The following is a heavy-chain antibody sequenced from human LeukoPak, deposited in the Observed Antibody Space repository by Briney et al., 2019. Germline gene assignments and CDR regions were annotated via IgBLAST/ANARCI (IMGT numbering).Heavy chain of an antibody. D-gene: IGHD3-22*01. CDR2: IQQHGSET. CDR1: GFTFSNYW. V-gene: IGHV3-7*01. CDR3: ARDGGHYDSSGYYWS. J-gene: IGHJ4*02. Sequence: GGSLRLSCEGSGFTFSNYWMSWVRQAPGKGLEWVANIQQHGSETYYGDSVKGRFTISRDNGKRTLYLQMNSLRVEDTAVYYCARDGGHYDSSGYYWSWGQGTLVTVSS.